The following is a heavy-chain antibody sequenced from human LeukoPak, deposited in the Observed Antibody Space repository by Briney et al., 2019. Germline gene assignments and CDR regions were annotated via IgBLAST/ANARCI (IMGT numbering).Heavy chain of an antibody. Sequence: TAETLSLTCAVYGGSFSGYYWSWIRQPPGKGLEWIGEINHSGSTNYNPSLKSRVTISVDTSKNHFSLKLSSVTAADTALYYCARVQYSGYDYYFDYWGQGTLVTVSS. D-gene: IGHD5-12*01. CDR3: ARVQYSGYDYYFDY. CDR1: GGSFSGYY. CDR2: INHSGST. J-gene: IGHJ4*02. V-gene: IGHV4-34*01.